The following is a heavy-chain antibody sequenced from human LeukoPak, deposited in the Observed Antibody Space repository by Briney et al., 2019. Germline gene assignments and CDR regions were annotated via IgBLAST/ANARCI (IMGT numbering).Heavy chain of an antibody. CDR1: GFTFSTYG. V-gene: IGHV3-30*02. CDR2: IRFDGTNK. CDR3: AKGYCSGSCYNGLDY. Sequence: GGSLRLSWAASGFTFSTYGMHWVRQAPGKGLEWVAFIRFDGTNKYYADSVKGRFAISRDSSKNTLYLQMNSLRAEDTAVYYCAKGYCSGSCYNGLDYWGQGTLVTVSS. D-gene: IGHD2-15*01. J-gene: IGHJ4*02.